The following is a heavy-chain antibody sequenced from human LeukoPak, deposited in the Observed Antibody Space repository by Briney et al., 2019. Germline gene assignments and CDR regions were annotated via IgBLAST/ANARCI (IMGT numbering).Heavy chain of an antibody. V-gene: IGHV1-2*02. D-gene: IGHD3-10*01. Sequence: ASVKVSCKASGYTFTGYYMHWVRQAPGQGLEWMGWINPNSGGTNYAQKFQGRVTMTRDTSISTAYMELSRLRSDDTAVYYCARVLLWFGELPHYFDYWGQGTLVTVSS. CDR2: INPNSGGT. CDR3: ARVLLWFGELPHYFDY. CDR1: GYTFTGYY. J-gene: IGHJ4*02.